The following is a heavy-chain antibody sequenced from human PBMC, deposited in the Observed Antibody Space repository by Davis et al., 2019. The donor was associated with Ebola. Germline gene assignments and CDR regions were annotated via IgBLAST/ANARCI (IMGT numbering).Heavy chain of an antibody. CDR2: ISYDGSNK. CDR3: AKDQEHILQNALDI. Sequence: GESLKISCAASGFTFSSYGMHWVRQAPGKGLEWVAVISYDGSNKYYADSVKGRFTISRDNAKNSLYLQMNSLRAEDTALYYCAKDQEHILQNALDIWGQGTMVTVSS. CDR1: GFTFSSYG. J-gene: IGHJ3*02. D-gene: IGHD2-21*01. V-gene: IGHV3-30*18.